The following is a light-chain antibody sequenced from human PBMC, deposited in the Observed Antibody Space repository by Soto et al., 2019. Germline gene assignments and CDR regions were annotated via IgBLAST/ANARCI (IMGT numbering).Light chain of an antibody. Sequence: QSALTQPASVSGSPGHSITISCTGASSDVGGYNYVSWFQQYPGKAPKLMIYEVSNRPSGVSNRFSGSKSGNTASLTVSGLQAEGEAYYYCTSFTSSNTWVFGGGTKLTVL. V-gene: IGLV2-14*01. CDR2: EVS. J-gene: IGLJ3*02. CDR1: SSDVGGYNY. CDR3: TSFTSSNTWV.